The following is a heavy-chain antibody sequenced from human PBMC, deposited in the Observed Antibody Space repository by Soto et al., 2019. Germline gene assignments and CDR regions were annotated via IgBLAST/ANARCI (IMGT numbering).Heavy chain of an antibody. CDR1: GVSISSYY. D-gene: IGHD2-15*01. V-gene: IGHV4-59*12. CDR3: ARAYCSGGSCWAWSNWFDP. J-gene: IGHJ5*02. Sequence: SETLSLTCTVSGVSISSYYWSWIRQPPGKGLEWIGYIYYSGITDYNPSLKSRVTISVDTSKNQFSLQLNSVTPEDTAVYYCARAYCSGGSCWAWSNWFDPWGQGTLVTVSS. CDR2: IYYSGIT.